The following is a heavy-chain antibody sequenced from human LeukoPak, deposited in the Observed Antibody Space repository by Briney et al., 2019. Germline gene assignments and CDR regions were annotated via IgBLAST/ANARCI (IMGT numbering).Heavy chain of an antibody. D-gene: IGHD2-21*02. CDR1: GFTFSSYG. V-gene: IGHV3-30*03. CDR2: ISYDGSNK. J-gene: IGHJ4*02. CDR3: TTDSAYCGGDCYSFDY. Sequence: GGSLRLSCAASGFTFSSYGMHWVRQAPSKGLEWVAVISYDGSNKYYADSVKGRFTISRDNSKNTLYLQMNSLKTEDTAVYYCTTDSAYCGGDCYSFDYWGQGTLVTVSS.